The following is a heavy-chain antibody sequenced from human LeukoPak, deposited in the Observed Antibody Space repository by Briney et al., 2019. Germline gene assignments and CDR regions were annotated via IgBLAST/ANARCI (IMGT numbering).Heavy chain of an antibody. J-gene: IGHJ4*02. CDR1: GFTFSSHG. CDR2: ISGSGDNT. Sequence: GGTLRLSCAASGFTFSSHGMSWVRQAPGKGLEWVSTISGSGDNTYYADSVKGRFTISRDNSKNTLYLQMNSLRAEDTAVYYCAKKVEWLRPPRYWGQGTLVTVSS. V-gene: IGHV3-23*01. CDR3: AKKVEWLRPPRY. D-gene: IGHD5-12*01.